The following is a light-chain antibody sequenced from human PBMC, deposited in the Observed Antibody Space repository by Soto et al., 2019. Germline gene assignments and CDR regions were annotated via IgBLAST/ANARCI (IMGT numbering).Light chain of an antibody. J-gene: IGKJ4*01. V-gene: IGKV3-11*01. CDR2: SAS. Sequence: EIVLTHSPATLSLSQGERATLSCRASQNVGNDLVWYHQKRGQATTLLIYSASNRATGIPARFSGSGSGTDCTLTMSSLEPEDLAAYYCQQRSNWPPTCGGGTKVAIK. CDR1: QNVGND. CDR3: QQRSNWPPT.